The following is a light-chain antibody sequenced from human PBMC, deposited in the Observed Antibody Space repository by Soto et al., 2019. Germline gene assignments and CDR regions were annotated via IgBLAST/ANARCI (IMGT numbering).Light chain of an antibody. Sequence: ETVLTQSPGTLSLSPGERVTLSCRASQSVRSSHLAWYQQKPGQAPGLLIYDTSTRATGVPARFSGSRSGPEFTLTINSLQSEDFAIYYCQPYNNWPLTFGGGTKVDIK. CDR1: QSVRSSH. CDR2: DTS. CDR3: QPYNNWPLT. V-gene: IGKV3-15*01. J-gene: IGKJ4*01.